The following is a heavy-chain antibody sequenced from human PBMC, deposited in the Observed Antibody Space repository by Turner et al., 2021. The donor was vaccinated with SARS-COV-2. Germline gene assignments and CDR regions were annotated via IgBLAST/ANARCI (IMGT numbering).Heavy chain of an antibody. V-gene: IGHV1-24*01. CDR2: CDPEDAET. Sequence: QVQLVQSGAEGKKPGAAVKVPCQVSGYTLHELSMHWVRQAPGTGLEWMVGCDPEDAETIDAQNFQRRVTMTEDTSTDTAYMELSSLRSEDTSVYYCATAPAVIGSYHSWYYYYGMDVWGQGTTVTVSS. D-gene: IGHD1-26*01. CDR1: GYTLHELS. CDR3: ATAPAVIGSYHSWYYYYGMDV. J-gene: IGHJ6*02.